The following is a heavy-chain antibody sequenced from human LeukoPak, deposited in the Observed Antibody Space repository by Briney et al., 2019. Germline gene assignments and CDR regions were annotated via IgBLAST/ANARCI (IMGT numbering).Heavy chain of an antibody. CDR1: GFSFSTYA. V-gene: IGHV3-23*01. CDR3: AKDLGSSGWYIDY. CDR2: NSGGSS. D-gene: IGHD6-19*01. J-gene: IGHJ4*02. Sequence: GGSLRLSCAASGFSFSTYAMNWVRQAPGKGLEWVSSNSGGSSFYADSVKGRFTISRDNSKNTLYLQMNSLRADDTAVYYCAKDLGSSGWYIDYWGQGTLVTVSS.